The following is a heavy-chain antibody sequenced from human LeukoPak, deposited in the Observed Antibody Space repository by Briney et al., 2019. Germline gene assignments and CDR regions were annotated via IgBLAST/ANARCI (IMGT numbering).Heavy chain of an antibody. V-gene: IGHV4-59*01. CDR2: FYYSGST. CDR3: ATTWYYDSRGYLFDD. J-gene: IGHJ4*01. D-gene: IGHD3-22*01. Sequence: SETLSLTCTVSGGSISSYYWSWIRQPPGKGLEWIGYFYYSGSTNYNPSLKSRVSISVDTSKNQFSLSMTSVTAADTAVYFCATTWYYDSRGYLFDDWGHGTLVTVSS. CDR1: GGSISSYY.